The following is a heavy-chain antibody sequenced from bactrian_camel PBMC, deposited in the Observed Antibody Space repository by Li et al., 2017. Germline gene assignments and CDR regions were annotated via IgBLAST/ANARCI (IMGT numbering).Heavy chain of an antibody. V-gene: IGHV3S40*01. CDR2: INGANGRT. Sequence: VQLVESGGGLVQPGGSLRLSCKGSGFTFSPVDLSWVRQAPGKGLEWVSGINGANGRTYYADSVRGRFTISRDNAKNTLYLQLNSLKTEDTAMYYCAFDLNGGNWFLESGVNVWGQGTQVTVS. CDR3: AFDLNGGNWFLESGVNV. CDR1: GFTFSPVD. J-gene: IGHJ4*01. D-gene: IGHD6*01.